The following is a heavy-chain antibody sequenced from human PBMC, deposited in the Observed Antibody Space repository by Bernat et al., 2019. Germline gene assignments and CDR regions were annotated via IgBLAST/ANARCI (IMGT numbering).Heavy chain of an antibody. V-gene: IGHV3-30*02. D-gene: IGHD3-22*01. Sequence: QVQLVESGGGVVQPGGSLRLSCAASGFTFSSYGMHWVRQAPGKGLEWVAFIRYDGSNKYYADSVKGRFTISRDNSKNTLYLQMNSLRAEDTAVYYCAKDIYYYDSSGYSGVDYWGQGTLVTVSS. CDR3: AKDIYYYDSSGYSGVDY. CDR1: GFTFSSYG. J-gene: IGHJ4*02. CDR2: IRYDGSNK.